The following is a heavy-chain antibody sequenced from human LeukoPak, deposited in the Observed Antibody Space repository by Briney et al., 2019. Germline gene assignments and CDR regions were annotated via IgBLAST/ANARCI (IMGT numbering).Heavy chain of an antibody. J-gene: IGHJ4*02. D-gene: IGHD4-17*01. CDR3: AREHDYGDYLFGY. CDR2: IIPILGIA. CDR1: GGTFSSYA. V-gene: IGHV1-69*04. Sequence: ASVKVSCKASGGTFSSYAISWVRQAPGQGLEWMGRIIPILGIANYAQKFQGRVTITADKSTSTAYMELSSLRSEDTAVCYCAREHDYGDYLFGYWGQGTLVTVSS.